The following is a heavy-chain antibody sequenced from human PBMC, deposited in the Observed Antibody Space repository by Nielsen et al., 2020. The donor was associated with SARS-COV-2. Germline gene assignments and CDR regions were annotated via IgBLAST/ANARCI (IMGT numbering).Heavy chain of an antibody. CDR3: ARTSRGYSYGGKLSGGTYYYYYMDV. D-gene: IGHD5-18*01. V-gene: IGHV5-51*01. CDR2: IYPGDSDT. Sequence: GESLKISCKGSGYSFTSYWIGWVRQMPGKGLEWMGIIYPGDSDTRYSPSFQGQVTISADKSISTAYLQWSSLKASDTAMYYCARTSRGYSYGGKLSGGTYYYYYMDVWGKGTTVTVSS. CDR1: GYSFTSYW. J-gene: IGHJ6*03.